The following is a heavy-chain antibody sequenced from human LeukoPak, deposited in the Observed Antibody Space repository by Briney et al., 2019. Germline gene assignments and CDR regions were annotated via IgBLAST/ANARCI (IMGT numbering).Heavy chain of an antibody. Sequence: TGGSLRLSCAASGFTFSIYGMGWVRQAPGKGLEWVSSISDNGGNTYYADSAKGRFTISRDNSKNTLYLQMNSLRAEDTAVYYCAKGPRAQEHSTHRFDNWGQGTLVTVSS. CDR3: AKGPRAQEHSTHRFDN. CDR1: GFTFSIYG. V-gene: IGHV3-23*01. CDR2: ISDNGGNT. D-gene: IGHD1/OR15-1a*01. J-gene: IGHJ4*02.